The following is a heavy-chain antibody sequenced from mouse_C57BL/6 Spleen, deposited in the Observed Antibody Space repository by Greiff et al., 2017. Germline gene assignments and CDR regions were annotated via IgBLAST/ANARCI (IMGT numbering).Heavy chain of an antibody. CDR2: IHPNSGST. CDR1: GYTFTSYW. CDR3: AREEDYSNYRGFAY. V-gene: IGHV1-64*01. D-gene: IGHD2-5*01. Sequence: QVQLQQPGAELVKPGASVKLSCKASGYTFTSYWMHWVKQRPGQGLEWIGMIHPNSGSTNYNEKFKSKATLTVDKSSSTAYMQLSSLTSEDSAVYYGAREEDYSNYRGFAYWGQGTLVTVSA. J-gene: IGHJ3*01.